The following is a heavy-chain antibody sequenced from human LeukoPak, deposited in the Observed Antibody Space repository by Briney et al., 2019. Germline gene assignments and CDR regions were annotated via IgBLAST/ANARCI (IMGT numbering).Heavy chain of an antibody. D-gene: IGHD2-21*01. V-gene: IGHV3-74*01. CDR3: ARGGWGGAIDY. Sequence: SLRISCAASGFTFSGYWMHWVRQAPGKGLLWVSYINNDGSETTYADSVKGRFTISRDNAKNTVDLQMNSLRAEDTAVYYCARGGWGGAIDYLGQGTLGTAPS. J-gene: IGHJ4*02. CDR1: GFTFSGYW. CDR2: INNDGSET.